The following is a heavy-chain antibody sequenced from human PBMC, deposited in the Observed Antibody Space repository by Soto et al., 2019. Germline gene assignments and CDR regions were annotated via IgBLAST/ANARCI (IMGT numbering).Heavy chain of an antibody. D-gene: IGHD3-3*02. Sequence: ASVKVSFKVSGYTLTELSMHWLRQAPGKGLEWMGGFDPEDGETIYAQKFQGRVTMTEDTSTDTAYMELSSLRSEDTAVYYCATSFLEWLLSYPYGMDVWGQGTTVTVSS. V-gene: IGHV1-24*01. CDR3: ATSFLEWLLSYPYGMDV. CDR2: FDPEDGET. CDR1: GYTLTELS. J-gene: IGHJ6*02.